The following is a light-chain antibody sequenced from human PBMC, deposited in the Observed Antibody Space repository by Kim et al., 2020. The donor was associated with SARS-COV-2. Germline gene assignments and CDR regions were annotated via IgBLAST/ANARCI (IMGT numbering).Light chain of an antibody. Sequence: GQSITIFCAGSSCDVGSYNLVSWYQQHPGKAPKLMIYEVSKRPSGVSNRFSGSKSGNTASLTISGLQAEDEADYYCCSYAGSSTYVFGTGTKVTVL. J-gene: IGLJ1*01. CDR1: SCDVGSYNL. V-gene: IGLV2-23*02. CDR2: EVS. CDR3: CSYAGSSTYV.